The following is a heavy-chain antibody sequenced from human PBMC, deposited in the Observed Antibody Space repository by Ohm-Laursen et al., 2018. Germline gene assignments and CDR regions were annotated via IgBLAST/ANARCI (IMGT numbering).Heavy chain of an antibody. CDR1: GFTFSSYA. CDR2: ISGSGGST. Sequence: SLRLSCAASGFTFSSYAMSWVRQAPGEGLEWVSAISGSGGSTYYADSVKGRFTISRDNSKNTLYLQMNSLRAEDTAVYYCAKDYSSGDYFDYWGQGTLVTVSS. CDR3: AKDYSSGDYFDY. D-gene: IGHD6-13*01. V-gene: IGHV3-23*01. J-gene: IGHJ4*02.